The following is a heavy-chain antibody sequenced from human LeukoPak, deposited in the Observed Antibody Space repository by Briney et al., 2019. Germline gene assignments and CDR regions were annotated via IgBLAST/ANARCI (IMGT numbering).Heavy chain of an antibody. V-gene: IGHV1-46*01. CDR1: GYTFTSYY. CDR3: ARDGGGKGEGQSFDY. J-gene: IGHJ4*02. Sequence: ASVKVSCKASGYTFTSYYMHWVRQAPGQGLEWMGIINPSGGSTSYAQKFQGRVTMTRDMSTSTVYMELSSLRSEDTAVYYCARDGGGKGEGQSFDYWGQGTLVTVSS. D-gene: IGHD2-15*01. CDR2: INPSGGST.